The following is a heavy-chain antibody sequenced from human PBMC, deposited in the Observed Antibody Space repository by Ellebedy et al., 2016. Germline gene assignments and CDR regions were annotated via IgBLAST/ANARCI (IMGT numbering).Heavy chain of an antibody. CDR1: GFTFSSYG. D-gene: IGHD4-17*01. CDR3: ARDPGDYYLDF. Sequence: GRSLRLSCAASGFTFSSYGMHWVRQAPGKGLEWVAVISYDGSNKYYADSVKGRFTISRDNSKNTLYLQMNSLRTEDTAVYYCARDPGDYYLDFWGQGTLVTVSS. CDR2: ISYDGSNK. V-gene: IGHV3-30*03. J-gene: IGHJ4*02.